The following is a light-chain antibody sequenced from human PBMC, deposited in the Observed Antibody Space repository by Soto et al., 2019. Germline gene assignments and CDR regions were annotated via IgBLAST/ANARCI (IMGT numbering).Light chain of an antibody. CDR1: QSISSSY. Sequence: EIVLTQSPGTLSLSPGERATLSCRASQSISSSYLAWHQQKPGQAPRVLIYGASSRATGIPDRFSGSGSGTDFTLTISRLGPGPKPEGFAVYFCQQYGNPPPNAFGQGTKVDIK. V-gene: IGKV3-20*01. J-gene: IGKJ2*01. CDR3: QQYGNPPPNA. CDR2: GAS.